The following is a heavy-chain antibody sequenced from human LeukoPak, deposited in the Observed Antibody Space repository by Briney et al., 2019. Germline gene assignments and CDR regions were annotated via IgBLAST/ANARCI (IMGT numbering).Heavy chain of an antibody. CDR1: GGTFSSYA. Sequence: SVKVSCKASGGTFSSYAISWVRQAPGQGLEWMGGIILIFGTANYAQKFQGRVTITADESTSTAYMELSSLRSEDTAVYYCARGPPGSGYDGYWFDPWGQGTLVTVSS. CDR2: IILIFGTA. CDR3: ARGPPGSGYDGYWFDP. D-gene: IGHD5-12*01. V-gene: IGHV1-69*13. J-gene: IGHJ5*02.